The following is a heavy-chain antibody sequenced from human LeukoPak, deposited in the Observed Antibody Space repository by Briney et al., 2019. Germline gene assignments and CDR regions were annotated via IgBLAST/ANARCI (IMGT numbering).Heavy chain of an antibody. D-gene: IGHD3-22*01. CDR2: ITWNSDTI. J-gene: IGHJ3*02. V-gene: IGHV3-9*01. Sequence: PGGSLRLSCAASGFTFDDYAMHCVRQAPGKGLEWVSGITWNSDTIDYADSVKGRFTISRDNAKNSLYLQMNSLRAEDTALYYCAKDTTYYYDSSGYDGFDIWGQGTMVTVSS. CDR3: AKDTTYYYDSSGYDGFDI. CDR1: GFTFDDYA.